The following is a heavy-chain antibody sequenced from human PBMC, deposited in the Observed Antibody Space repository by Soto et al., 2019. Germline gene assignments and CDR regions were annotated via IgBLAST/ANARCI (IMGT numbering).Heavy chain of an antibody. CDR2: INAGNGNT. V-gene: IGHV1-3*01. CDR3: AREDSSGYYYYYYGMDV. J-gene: IGHJ6*02. Sequence: GASVKVSCKASGYTFTSYAMHWVRQAPGQRLEWMGWINAGNGNTKYSQKFQGRVTITRDTSASTAYMELSSLRSEDTAVYYCAREDSSGYYYYYYGMDVWGQGTTVTVSS. D-gene: IGHD3-22*01. CDR1: GYTFTSYA.